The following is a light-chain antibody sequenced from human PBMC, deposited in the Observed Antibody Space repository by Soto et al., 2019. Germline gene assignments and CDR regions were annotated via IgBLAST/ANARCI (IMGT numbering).Light chain of an antibody. CDR3: LLSYSGAPAL. Sequence: QAVVTQEPSLTVSQGGPVTLTCGSSTGAVTSGHYPYWFQQKPGQAPRTLIYDTSNKHSWTPARFSGSLLGGKAALTLSGAQPEDEAEYYCLLSYSGAPALFGGGTQLTVL. CDR1: TGAVTSGHY. CDR2: DTS. V-gene: IGLV7-46*01. J-gene: IGLJ7*01.